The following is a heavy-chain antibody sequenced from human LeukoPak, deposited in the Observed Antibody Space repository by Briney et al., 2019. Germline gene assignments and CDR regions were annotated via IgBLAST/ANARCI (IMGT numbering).Heavy chain of an antibody. CDR3: VTSWVRQERDF. CDR2: ITGSADTT. D-gene: IGHD3-10*01. Sequence: GGSLRLSCAASGFTFGSYAMSWVRQAPGRGLNWVSAITGSADTTYYADSVKGRFTVSRDNAQQSLYLQMDTLTAEDTAVYYCVTSWVRQERDFWGQGTLVTVSS. V-gene: IGHV3-23*01. J-gene: IGHJ4*02. CDR1: GFTFGSYA.